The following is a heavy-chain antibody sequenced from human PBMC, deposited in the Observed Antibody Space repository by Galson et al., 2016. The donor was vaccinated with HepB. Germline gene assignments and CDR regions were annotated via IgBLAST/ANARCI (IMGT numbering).Heavy chain of an antibody. CDR2: IIPIFGTT. Sequence: SVKVSCKASGGTFRSYAISWVRQAPGQGLEWMGGIIPIFGTTSYAQKFQGRVTITADDSTTTFYMELSSLRSEDTAFYYCATDFDSSGWQTFVFWGQGSLVTVSS. V-gene: IGHV1-69*13. CDR3: ATDFDSSGWQTFVF. CDR1: GGTFRSYA. J-gene: IGHJ4*02. D-gene: IGHD6-19*01.